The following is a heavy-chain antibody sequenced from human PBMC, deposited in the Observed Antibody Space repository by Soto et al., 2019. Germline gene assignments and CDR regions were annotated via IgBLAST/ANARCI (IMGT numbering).Heavy chain of an antibody. CDR2: MYFGGST. CDR3: ARDKIPGLFDY. V-gene: IGHV4-59*02. Sequence: SETLSLTCNVSGASVSHGYWSWIRQPPGKGLEWIGFMYFGGSTNYNPSLTSRATISVETSKNQFSMRLSSVTASDTAVYYCARDKIPGLFDYWGQGTLVTVSS. D-gene: IGHD2-21*01. CDR1: GASVSHGY. J-gene: IGHJ4*02.